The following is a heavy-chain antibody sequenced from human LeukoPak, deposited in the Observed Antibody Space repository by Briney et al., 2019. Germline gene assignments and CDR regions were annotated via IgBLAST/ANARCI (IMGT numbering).Heavy chain of an antibody. Sequence: LRLSCAASGFTFDDYAMHWVRQAPGKGLEWVSGISWNSGSIGYADSVKGRFTISRDNAKNSLYLQMNSLRAEDTALYYCAKDVMATKGNWYFDLWGRGTLVTVSS. V-gene: IGHV3-9*01. CDR3: AKDVMATKGNWYFDL. CDR2: ISWNSGSI. CDR1: GFTFDDYA. D-gene: IGHD5-24*01. J-gene: IGHJ2*01.